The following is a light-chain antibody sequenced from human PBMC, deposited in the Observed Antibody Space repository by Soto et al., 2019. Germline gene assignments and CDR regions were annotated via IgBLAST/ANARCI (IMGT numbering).Light chain of an antibody. V-gene: IGKV3-11*01. Sequence: EIVLTQSPATLSLSPGERATLSCRASQSVSSYLAWYQQKPGQAPRLLIYDASNRATGIPARFSGSGSGPDFTLTISSLEPEDFAVYYCQQRSNWPPKVTFGGGTKVDIK. CDR2: DAS. CDR1: QSVSSY. J-gene: IGKJ4*01. CDR3: QQRSNWPPKVT.